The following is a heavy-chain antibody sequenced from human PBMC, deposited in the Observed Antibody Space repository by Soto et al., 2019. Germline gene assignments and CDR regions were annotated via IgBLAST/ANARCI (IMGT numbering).Heavy chain of an antibody. J-gene: IGHJ5*02. V-gene: IGHV1-18*01. CDR2: ISAYNGNT. CDR3: ARGVGSGSYYNQYNWFDP. D-gene: IGHD3-10*01. Sequence: GASVKVSCKASGYTFTNYGISWVRQAPGQGLEWMGWISAYNGNTKYAQKLQSRVTMTTDTSTSTAYMELRSLRSDDTAVYYCARGVGSGSYYNQYNWFDPWGQGTLVTVSS. CDR1: GYTFTNYG.